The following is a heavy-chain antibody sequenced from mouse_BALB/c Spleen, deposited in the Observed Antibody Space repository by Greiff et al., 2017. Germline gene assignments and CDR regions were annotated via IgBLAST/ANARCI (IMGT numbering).Heavy chain of an antibody. CDR3: ANDGYYYFDY. CDR2: INPYNGDT. Sequence: VQLQQSGPELVKPGASVKISCKASGYSFTGYFMNWVMQSHGKSLEWIGRINPYNGDTFYNQKFKGKATLTVDKSSSTAHMELRSLASEDSAVYYCANDGYYYFDYWGQGTTLTVSS. CDR1: GYSFTGYF. D-gene: IGHD2-3*01. V-gene: IGHV1-20*02. J-gene: IGHJ2*01.